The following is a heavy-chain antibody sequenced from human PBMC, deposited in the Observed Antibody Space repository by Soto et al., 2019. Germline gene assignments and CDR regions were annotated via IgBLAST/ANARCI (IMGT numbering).Heavy chain of an antibody. D-gene: IGHD5-18*01. Sequence: SETMSVTCTVSGGYISSYYLSWIRQPPGKGLEWIGYVHYGGNTNYNPSLKSRVTISADSSKNQFSLKLNSVTAADTAVYYCARRGDGYPYYFDYWGQGTLVTVSS. CDR1: GGYISSYY. CDR2: VHYGGNT. V-gene: IGHV4-59*08. CDR3: ARRGDGYPYYFDY. J-gene: IGHJ4*02.